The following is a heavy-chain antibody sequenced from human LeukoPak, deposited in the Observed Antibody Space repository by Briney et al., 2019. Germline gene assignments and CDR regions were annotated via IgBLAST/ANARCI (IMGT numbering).Heavy chain of an antibody. CDR2: VDPEDGET. D-gene: IGHD1-1*01. V-gene: IGHV1-69-2*01. CDR3: ATVQLERGYFDY. Sequence: ASVKISCKVSGYTFTDYYMHWLQQAPGKGLEWMGLVDPEDGETIYAEKFQGRVTITADTSTDTAYMELSSLRSEDTAVYYCATVQLERGYFDYWGQGTLVTVSS. J-gene: IGHJ4*02. CDR1: GYTFTDYY.